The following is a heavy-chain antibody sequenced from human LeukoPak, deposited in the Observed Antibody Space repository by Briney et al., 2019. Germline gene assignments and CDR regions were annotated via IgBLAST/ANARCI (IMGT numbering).Heavy chain of an antibody. CDR1: GYTFTSYD. V-gene: IGHV1-8*01. Sequence: APVKVSCKASGYTFTSYDINWVRQATGQGLEWMGWMNPNSGNTGYAQKFQGRVTMTRNTSISTAYMELSSLRSEDTAVYYCARGGPAAMHPEYVHWGQGTLVTVSS. CDR2: MNPNSGNT. CDR3: ARGGPAAMHPEYVH. D-gene: IGHD2-2*01. J-gene: IGHJ4*02.